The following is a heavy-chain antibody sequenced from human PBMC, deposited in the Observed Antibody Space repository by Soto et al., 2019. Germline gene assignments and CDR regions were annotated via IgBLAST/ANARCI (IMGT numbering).Heavy chain of an antibody. Sequence: EVQLVESGGGLVKPGGSLRLSCAASGFTFSSYSMNWVRQAPGKGLEWVSAISSSSSYIYYADSVKGRFTISRDNAKNSLDLQTNSLRAEDTAVYYCARDAREYYDSSGYPWGQGTLVTVSS. D-gene: IGHD3-22*01. CDR3: ARDAREYYDSSGYP. J-gene: IGHJ5*02. CDR1: GFTFSSYS. CDR2: ISSSSSYI. V-gene: IGHV3-21*01.